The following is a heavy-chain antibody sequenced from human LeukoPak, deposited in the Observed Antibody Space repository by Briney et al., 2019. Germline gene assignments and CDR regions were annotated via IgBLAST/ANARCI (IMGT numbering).Heavy chain of an antibody. CDR2: IYTSGGT. J-gene: IGHJ4*02. V-gene: IGHV4-61*02. CDR3: ARGEYYDILTGLVFDY. Sequence: SQTLSLTCTVSGGSISSGSYYWSWIRQPAGKGLEWIGRIYTSGGTNYNPSLKSRVTISVDTSKNQFSLKLSSVTAADTAVYYCARGEYYDILTGLVFDYWGQGTLVTVSS. D-gene: IGHD3-9*01. CDR1: GGSISSGSYY.